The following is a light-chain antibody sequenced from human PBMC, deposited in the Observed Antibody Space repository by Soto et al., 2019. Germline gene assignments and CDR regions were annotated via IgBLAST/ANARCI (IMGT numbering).Light chain of an antibody. J-gene: IGLJ2*01. CDR1: SCNIGSNT. Sequence: QSVLTQPPSASGTPGQRVTISCSGSSCNIGSNTVNWYQQLPGTAPKLLIYSNNQRPSGVPHRFSGSKSGTSASLAISGLQSEDEADYYCAAWDDSLNGVVFGGGTQLTVL. CDR3: AAWDDSLNGVV. V-gene: IGLV1-44*01. CDR2: SNN.